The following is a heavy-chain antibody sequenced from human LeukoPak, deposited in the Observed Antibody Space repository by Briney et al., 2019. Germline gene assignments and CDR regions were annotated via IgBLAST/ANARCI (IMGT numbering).Heavy chain of an antibody. CDR1: GASVSSSNYY. CDR2: IYYSGST. Sequence: SETLFLTCTVSGASVSSSNYYWSWIRQPPGKGLEWIGYIYYSGSTNYNPSLKSRVTISVATSKNQFSLKLSSVTAADTAVYYCARDRSGTYYDHWGQGTLVTVSS. CDR3: ARDRSGTYYDH. J-gene: IGHJ4*02. D-gene: IGHD3-10*01. V-gene: IGHV4-61*01.